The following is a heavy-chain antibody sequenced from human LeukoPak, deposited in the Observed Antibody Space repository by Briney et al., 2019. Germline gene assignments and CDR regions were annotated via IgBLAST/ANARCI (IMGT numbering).Heavy chain of an antibody. CDR1: GGSISSSSYY. CDR3: ASGPIAVAGLGTFDP. V-gene: IGHV4-39*07. J-gene: IGHJ5*02. D-gene: IGHD6-19*01. CDR2: IYYSGST. Sequence: IPSETLSLTCTVSGGSISSSSYYWGWIRQPPGKGLEWIGSIYYSGSTYYNPSLKSRVTISVDTSKNQFSLKLSSVTAADTAVYYCASGPIAVAGLGTFDPWGQGTLVTVSS.